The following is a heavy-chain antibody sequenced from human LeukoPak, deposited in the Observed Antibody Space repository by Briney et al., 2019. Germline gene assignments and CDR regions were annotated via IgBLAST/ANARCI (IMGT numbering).Heavy chain of an antibody. CDR1: GFTFSSYS. D-gene: IGHD2-2*01. V-gene: IGHV3-21*01. CDR3: ARGYCSSTSCRILRYYYGMDV. J-gene: IGHJ6*02. Sequence: GGSLRLSCAASGFTFSSYSMNWVRQARGKGLEWVSSISSSSSYIYYADSVTGRFTISRDNAKNSLYLQMNSLRAEDTAVYYCARGYCSSTSCRILRYYYGMDVWGQGTTVTVSS. CDR2: ISSSSSYI.